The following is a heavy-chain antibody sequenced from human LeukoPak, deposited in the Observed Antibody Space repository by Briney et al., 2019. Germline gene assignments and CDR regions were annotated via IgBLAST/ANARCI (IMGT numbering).Heavy chain of an antibody. V-gene: IGHV3-21*01. CDR1: GFTVSSNY. CDR2: ITSSSSYI. D-gene: IGHD6-19*01. J-gene: IGHJ5*02. CDR3: ARDPSSGWYLKGWFDP. Sequence: GGSLRLSCAASGFTVSSNYMSWVRQGPGKGLEWVSSITSSSSYIYYADSVKGRFTISRDNAKKSLYLQMNSLRAEDTAVYYCARDPSSGWYLKGWFDPWGQGTLVTVSS.